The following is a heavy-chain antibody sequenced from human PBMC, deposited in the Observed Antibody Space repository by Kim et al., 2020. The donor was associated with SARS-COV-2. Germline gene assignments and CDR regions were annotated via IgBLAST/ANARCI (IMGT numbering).Heavy chain of an antibody. CDR2: ITSSSSTI. V-gene: IGHV3-48*02. CDR1: GFTFSSYS. CDR3: ARRPAIRGCWVECFDP. Sequence: GGSLRLSCAASGFTFSSYSMNWVRQAPGKGLEWVSYITSSSSTIYYADSVKGRFTISRDNAKNSLYLQMNSLRDEDTAVYYCARRPAIRGCWVECFDPWGQGTLVTVSS. D-gene: IGHD2-15*01. J-gene: IGHJ5*02.